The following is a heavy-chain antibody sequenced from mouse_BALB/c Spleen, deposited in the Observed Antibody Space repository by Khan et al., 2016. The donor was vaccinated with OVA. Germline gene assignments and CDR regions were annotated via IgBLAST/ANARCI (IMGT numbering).Heavy chain of an antibody. CDR2: IWSGGNT. CDR1: GFSLTTYG. CDR3: ARTTYMYDFTY. D-gene: IGHD2-14*01. V-gene: IGHV2-4-1*01. J-gene: IGHJ3*01. Sequence: QVQLKQSGPGLLQPSQSLSITCTVSGFSLTTYGVHWVRQSPGKGLEWLGLIWSGGNTDYNTAFISRLSISKDNSKSQVFFKMNSLQADGTTIYYCARTTYMYDFTYWGQGTLVTVSA.